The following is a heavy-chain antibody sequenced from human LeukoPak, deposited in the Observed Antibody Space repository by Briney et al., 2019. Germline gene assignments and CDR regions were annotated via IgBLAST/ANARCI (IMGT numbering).Heavy chain of an antibody. D-gene: IGHD4-17*01. Sequence: GGSLRLSCAASGFTVISNYMSWVRQAPGKGLEWVSLIYSGGSTYYADSVRGRFTISRDNSKNTLCLQMNSLRAEDSAVYYCAKSRLIMTTVTTFDFWGPGTLVAVSS. J-gene: IGHJ4*02. CDR1: GFTVISNY. CDR3: AKSRLIMTTVTTFDF. V-gene: IGHV3-53*01. CDR2: IYSGGST.